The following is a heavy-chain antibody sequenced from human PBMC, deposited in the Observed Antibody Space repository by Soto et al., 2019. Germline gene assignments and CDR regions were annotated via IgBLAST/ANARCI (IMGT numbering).Heavy chain of an antibody. CDR1: GFPFSSYG. Sequence: QVQLVESGGGVVQPGRSLRLSCAASGFPFSSYGMHWVREAPGKGLEWVAVISYDGSNKYYADSVKGRITISRDNSASTLYLQMNSPRPEDPALYYCVGGQYYFDYRGQGTLVTVSP. CDR3: VGGQYYFDY. CDR2: ISYDGSNK. V-gene: IGHV3-30*03. D-gene: IGHD3-10*01. J-gene: IGHJ4*02.